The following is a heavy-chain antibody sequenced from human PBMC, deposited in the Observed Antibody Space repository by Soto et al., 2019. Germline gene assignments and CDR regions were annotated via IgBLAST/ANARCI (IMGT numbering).Heavy chain of an antibody. CDR2: IDPSDSYT. D-gene: IGHD6-6*01. J-gene: IGHJ6*02. Sequence: PGESLKISCKGSGYSFTSYWISWVRQMPGKGLEWMGRIDPSDSYTNYSPSFQGHVTISADKSISTAYLQWSSLKASDTAMYYCARSSSSFFVNYYYYGMDVWGQGTTVTVSS. CDR1: GYSFTSYW. V-gene: IGHV5-10-1*01. CDR3: ARSSSSFFVNYYYYGMDV.